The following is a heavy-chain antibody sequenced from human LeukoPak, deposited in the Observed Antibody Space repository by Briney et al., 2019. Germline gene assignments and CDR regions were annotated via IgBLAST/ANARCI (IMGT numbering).Heavy chain of an antibody. CDR1: GFTFDDYG. D-gene: IGHD4-17*01. V-gene: IGHV3-23*01. CDR3: AKDRDGDYVFDY. CDR2: ISSSGGST. Sequence: GGSLRLSCAASGFTFDDYGMSWVRQAPGKGLEWVSTISSSGGSTYYADSVKGRFTISRDNSKNTLYLQMNSLRAEDTAVYYCAKDRDGDYVFDYWGQGTLVTVSS. J-gene: IGHJ4*02.